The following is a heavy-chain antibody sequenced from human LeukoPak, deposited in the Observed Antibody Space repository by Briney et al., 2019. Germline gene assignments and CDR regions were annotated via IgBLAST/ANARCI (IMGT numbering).Heavy chain of an antibody. CDR2: INHSGST. D-gene: IGHD2-2*01. V-gene: IGHV4-34*01. CDR3: ARGGDIVVVPAAARNYYYYMDV. Sequence: TSETLSLTCAVYGASFSGYYWSWIRQPPGKGQEWIGEINHSGSTNYNPSIKSRVTISVDKSKNQFSLKLSSVTAADKAVYYCARGGDIVVVPAAARNYYYYMDVWGKGTTVTVSS. CDR1: GASFSGYY. J-gene: IGHJ6*03.